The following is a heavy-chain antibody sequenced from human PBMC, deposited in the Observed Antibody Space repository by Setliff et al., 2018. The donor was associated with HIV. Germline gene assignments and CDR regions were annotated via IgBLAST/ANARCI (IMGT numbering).Heavy chain of an antibody. J-gene: IGHJ4*02. D-gene: IGHD3-16*01. CDR1: GDSINTPHC. CDR2: VCQRGGI. V-gene: IGHV4-4*02. CDR3: AQNFGWALGN. Sequence: SETLSLTCAVSGDSINTPHCWSWVRQSLEKGLEWIGEVCQRGGINYNPFLWSRASISMGWPENDFSLRLTSVTASDTAVYYCAQNFGWALGNWGPGTLVTVSS.